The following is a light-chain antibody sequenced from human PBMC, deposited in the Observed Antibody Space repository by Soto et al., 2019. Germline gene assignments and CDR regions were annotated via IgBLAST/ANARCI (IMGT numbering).Light chain of an antibody. J-gene: IGKJ1*01. CDR3: HQYDSSPLT. Sequence: EIVLTQSPGTLSLSPGERATLSCRASQSVTSSFLAWYQQKPGQAPRLLIYGASSRATGIPDRFSGSGSGTDFTLTISRLEPEDFAVYYCHQYDSSPLTCGQGTRGEIK. V-gene: IGKV3-20*01. CDR1: QSVTSSF. CDR2: GAS.